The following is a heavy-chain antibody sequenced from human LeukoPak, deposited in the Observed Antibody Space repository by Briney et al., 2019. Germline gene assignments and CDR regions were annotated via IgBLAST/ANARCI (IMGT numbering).Heavy chain of an antibody. CDR2: IKQDGSEK. D-gene: IGHD6-25*01. V-gene: IGHV3-7*01. Sequence: GGSLRLSCAASGFTFSTYWMSWVRQAPGKGLELVANIKQDGSEKYYVDSVKGRFTISRDNAKNSLYLQVNSLRAEDTAVYYCARSQRRLDYWGQGTLVTVSS. CDR1: GFTFSTYW. CDR3: ARSQRRLDY. J-gene: IGHJ4*01.